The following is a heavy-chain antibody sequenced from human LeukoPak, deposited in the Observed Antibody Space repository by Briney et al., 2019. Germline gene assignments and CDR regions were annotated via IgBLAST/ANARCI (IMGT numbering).Heavy chain of an antibody. CDR1: GYSISSGYY. CDR2: ISHTGISS. D-gene: IGHD2-15*01. V-gene: IGHV4-38-2*01. J-gene: IGHJ4*02. CDR3: ARLGNAAHADY. Sequence: PSETLSLTCGVSGYSISSGYYWGWIRQPPGKGLEWIATISHTGISSFYNASLKSRVSMSVDTSNNQFSLRLTSVTAADTALYYCARLGNAAHADYWGRGTLVTVSS.